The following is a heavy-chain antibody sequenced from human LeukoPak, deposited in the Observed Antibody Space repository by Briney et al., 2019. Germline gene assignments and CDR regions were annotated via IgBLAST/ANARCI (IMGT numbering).Heavy chain of an antibody. D-gene: IGHD2-15*01. CDR1: GFTFDDYA. J-gene: IGHJ4*02. Sequence: GRSLRLSCAASGFTFDDYAMHWVRQAPGKGLEWVSGISWNSGSIAYADSVKGRFTISRDSAKNSLYLQMNSLRTEDTALYYCARDMVGARHGGSNYDGYYFEYWGQGTLVTVSS. CDR3: ARDMVGARHGGSNYDGYYFEY. V-gene: IGHV3-9*01. CDR2: ISWNSGSI.